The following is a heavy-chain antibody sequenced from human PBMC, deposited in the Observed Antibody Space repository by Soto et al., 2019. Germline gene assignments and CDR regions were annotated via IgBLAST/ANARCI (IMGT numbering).Heavy chain of an antibody. D-gene: IGHD4-17*01. CDR3: ARHVSFSRLRNYYYGMDV. V-gene: IGHV1-69*13. J-gene: IGHJ6*02. CDR2: IIPIFGTA. CDR1: GGTFSSYA. Sequence: SVKVSCKASGGTFSSYAISWVRQAPGQGLEWMGGIIPIFGTANYAQKFQGRVTITADESTSTAYMELSSLRSEDTAVYYCARHVSFSRLRNYYYGMDVWGQGTTVTVSS.